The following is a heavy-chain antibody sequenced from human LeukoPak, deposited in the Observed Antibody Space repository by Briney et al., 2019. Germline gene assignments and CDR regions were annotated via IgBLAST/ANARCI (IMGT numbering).Heavy chain of an antibody. V-gene: IGHV4-39*01. CDR2: IYYSGST. J-gene: IGHJ4*02. CDR3: ARVPTVTFFDY. Sequence: PSETLSLTCTVSGGSISSSSYYWGWIRQPPGKGLEWIGSIYYSGSTYYNPSLKSRVTISVDTSKNQFSLKLSSVTAADTAVYYCARVPTVTFFDYWGQGTLVTVSS. CDR1: GGSISSSSYY. D-gene: IGHD4-17*01.